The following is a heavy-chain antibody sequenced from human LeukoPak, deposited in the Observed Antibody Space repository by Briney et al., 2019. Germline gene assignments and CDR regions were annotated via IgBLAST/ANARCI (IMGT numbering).Heavy chain of an antibody. D-gene: IGHD3-9*01. V-gene: IGHV1-18*01. Sequence: GASVKVFCKASGYTFTSYGISWVRQAPGQGLEWMGWISAYNGNTNYAQKLQGRVTMTTDTSTSTAYMELRSLRSDDTAVYYCARADVLRYFDWLNPFDYWGQGTLVTVSS. J-gene: IGHJ4*02. CDR1: GYTFTSYG. CDR3: ARADVLRYFDWLNPFDY. CDR2: ISAYNGNT.